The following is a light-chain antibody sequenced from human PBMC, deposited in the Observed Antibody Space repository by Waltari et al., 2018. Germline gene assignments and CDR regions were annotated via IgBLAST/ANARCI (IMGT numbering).Light chain of an antibody. CDR3: QQYDSYVYT. J-gene: IGKJ2*01. CDR2: DAS. Sequence: DIQMTQSPSTLPASVGDPFTITCRASQSVSSWLAWYQQKAGKAPTVLIYDASDLESGVPSRFRGSGSDTEFTLTISNLQPDDFATYYCQQYDSYVYTFGQGTKLEIK. V-gene: IGKV1-5*01. CDR1: QSVSSW.